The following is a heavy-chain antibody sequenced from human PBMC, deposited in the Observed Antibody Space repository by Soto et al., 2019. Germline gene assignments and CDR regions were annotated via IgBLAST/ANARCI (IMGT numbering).Heavy chain of an antibody. V-gene: IGHV3-33*01. CDR2: IWYDGSNE. Sequence: QVQLVESGGGVVQPGRSLRLSCAASGFTFSRNGMHWVRQPPGKGLEWVALIWYDGSNEYYADSVKGRFTISRDNFKNTLYLQMNSLRAEDTAVYYCARDYGFVDVWGQGTTVTVSS. CDR3: ARDYGFVDV. D-gene: IGHD3-10*01. CDR1: GFTFSRNG. J-gene: IGHJ6*02.